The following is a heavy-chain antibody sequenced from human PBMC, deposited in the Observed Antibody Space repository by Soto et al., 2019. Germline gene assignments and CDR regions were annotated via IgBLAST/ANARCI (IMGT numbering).Heavy chain of an antibody. V-gene: IGHV3-23*01. D-gene: IGHD3-22*01. J-gene: IGHJ6*02. CDR3: AKEIALLVAVSRSDYYYGLDV. Sequence: EVQLLESGGGLVQPGGSLRLSCAASGFTFSSYAMNWVRQAPGKGLEWVSVISGSGASTYYADSVKGRFTISRDNSKNTLYLQMNSLRAEDTALYYCAKEIALLVAVSRSDYYYGLDVWGQGTTVTVSS. CDR1: GFTFSSYA. CDR2: ISGSGAST.